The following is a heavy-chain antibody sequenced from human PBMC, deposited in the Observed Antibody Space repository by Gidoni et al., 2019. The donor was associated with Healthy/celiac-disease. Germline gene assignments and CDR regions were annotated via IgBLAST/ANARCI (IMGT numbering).Heavy chain of an antibody. CDR1: GFTFSDYY. CDR3: AREHDILTGYYYPRSYGMDV. CDR2: ISSSGSTI. V-gene: IGHV3-11*01. J-gene: IGHJ6*02. Sequence: QVQLVESGGGLVKPGGSLRLSCAASGFTFSDYYMSWIRQAPGKGLEWVSYISSSGSTIYYADSVKGRFTISRDNAKNSLYLQMNSLRAEDTAVYYCAREHDILTGYYYPRSYGMDVWGQGTTVTVSS. D-gene: IGHD3-9*01.